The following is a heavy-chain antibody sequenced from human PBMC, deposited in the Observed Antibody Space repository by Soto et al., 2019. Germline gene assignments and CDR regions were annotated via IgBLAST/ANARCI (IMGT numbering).Heavy chain of an antibody. CDR3: AKRTQTYYFQPDGMDV. J-gene: IGHJ6*02. CDR2: IFGGGGT. Sequence: EVQLVESGGGLVQPGGSLRLSCVASGITVNKNYMSWVRQAPGKGLEGVSVIFGGGGTYYADSVKDRFFISRDNSKNTVYLQMNSLRAEDTAVYYCAKRTQTYYFQPDGMDVWGQGTTVAVSS. D-gene: IGHD3-10*01. CDR1: GITVNKNY. V-gene: IGHV3-66*04.